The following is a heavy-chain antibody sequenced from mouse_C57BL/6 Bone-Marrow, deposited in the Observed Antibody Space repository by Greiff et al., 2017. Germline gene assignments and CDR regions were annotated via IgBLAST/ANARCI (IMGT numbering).Heavy chain of an antibody. V-gene: IGHV5-6*01. Sequence: EVKLVASGGDLVKPGGSLKLSCAASGFTFSSYGMSWVRQTPDKRLEWVATISSGGSYTYYPDSVKGRFTIFRDNAKNTLYLQMSSLKSEDTAMYDCAKHGDCYYHYAMDYWGQGTSVTVSS. D-gene: IGHD2-3*01. CDR2: ISSGGSYT. J-gene: IGHJ4*01. CDR3: AKHGDCYYHYAMDY. CDR1: GFTFSSYG.